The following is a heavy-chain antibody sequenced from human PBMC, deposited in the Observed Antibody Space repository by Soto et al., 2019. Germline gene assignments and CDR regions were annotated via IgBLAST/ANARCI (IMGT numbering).Heavy chain of an antibody. J-gene: IGHJ4*02. D-gene: IGHD3-22*01. V-gene: IGHV3-53*01. Sequence: RRLSCAASGFTVSSNYMSWVRQAPGKGLEWVSVIYSGGSTYYADSVKGRFTISRDNSKNTLYLQMNSLRAEDTAVYYCASSYYDSSGYYYFDYWGQGTLVTVSS. CDR1: GFTVSSNY. CDR3: ASSYYDSSGYYYFDY. CDR2: IYSGGST.